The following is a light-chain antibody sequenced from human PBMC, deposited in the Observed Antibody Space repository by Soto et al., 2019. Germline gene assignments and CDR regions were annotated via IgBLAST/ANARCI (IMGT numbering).Light chain of an antibody. J-gene: IGKJ1*01. CDR3: QQYGTSPRT. V-gene: IGKV1-9*01. Sequence: IQLTQSPSSLSASVGDRVTITCRASQGISSYLAWYQQKPGKAPKLLIYAASTLQSGVPSRFSGSGSGTDFTLTISRLEPEDCAVYYCQQYGTSPRTLGQGTKVDIK. CDR2: AAS. CDR1: QGISSY.